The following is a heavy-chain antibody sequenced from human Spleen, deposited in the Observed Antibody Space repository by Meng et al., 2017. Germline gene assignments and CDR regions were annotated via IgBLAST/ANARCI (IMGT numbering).Heavy chain of an antibody. CDR1: GGSISSGNYY. D-gene: IGHD3-10*01. Sequence: QGLLQEPGPGLVTPSGTLSLTCAVSGGSISSGNYYWSWVRQPPGKGLEWIGFIYHTGSTDCNPSLKRRVTISVDTSNNHFSLKLTSVTAADTAVYYCARSYGSGTYWYFDLWGRGTLVTVSS. V-gene: IGHV4-61*03. CDR3: ARSYGSGTYWYFDL. J-gene: IGHJ2*01. CDR2: IYHTGST.